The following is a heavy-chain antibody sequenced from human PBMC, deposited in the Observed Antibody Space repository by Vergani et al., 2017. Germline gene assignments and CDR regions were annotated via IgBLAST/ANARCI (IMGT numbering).Heavy chain of an antibody. Sequence: EVQLVESGGVVVQPGGSLRLSCAASGFTFDDYAMHWVRQAPGKGLEWVSLISWDGGSTYYADSVKGRFTISRDNSKNSLYLQMNSLRAEDTALYYCAKDSGSPSWYFDLWSRGTLVTVSS. CDR1: GFTFDDYA. D-gene: IGHD1-26*01. V-gene: IGHV3-43D*04. CDR3: AKDSGSPSWYFDL. CDR2: ISWDGGST. J-gene: IGHJ2*01.